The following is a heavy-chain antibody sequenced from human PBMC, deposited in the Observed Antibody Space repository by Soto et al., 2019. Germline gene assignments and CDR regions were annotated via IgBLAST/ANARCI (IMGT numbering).Heavy chain of an antibody. V-gene: IGHV2-5*02. Sequence: QITLNESGPTVVKPTETLTLTCTFSGFSLTTSGVGVGWVRQSPGKAPEWLAFIFWDDDKRYSTSLKSRLTITKAPSKNQVVLTMANVDPADTATYYCAHRVLRAVFGLVTTTAIYFDFWGQGTPVVVSS. CDR2: IFWDDDK. CDR1: GFSLTTSGVG. CDR3: AHRVLRAVFGLVTTTAIYFDF. J-gene: IGHJ4*02. D-gene: IGHD3-3*01.